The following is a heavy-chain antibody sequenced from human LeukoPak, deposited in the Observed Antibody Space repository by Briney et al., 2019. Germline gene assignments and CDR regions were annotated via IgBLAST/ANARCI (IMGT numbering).Heavy chain of an antibody. V-gene: IGHV4-30-2*01. CDR2: IYHSGST. J-gene: IGHJ4*02. D-gene: IGHD3-10*01. CDR3: ARGPDYYGSGSPGTD. CDR1: GGSISSGGYS. Sequence: PSETLSLTCAVSGGSISSGGYSWSWIRQPPGKGLEWIGYIYHSGSTYYNPSLKSRVTISVDRSKNQFSLKLSSVTAADTAVYYCARGPDYYGSGSPGTDWGQGTLVIVSS.